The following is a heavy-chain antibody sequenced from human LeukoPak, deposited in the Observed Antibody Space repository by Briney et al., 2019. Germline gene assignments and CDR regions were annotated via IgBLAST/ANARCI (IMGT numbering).Heavy chain of an antibody. CDR3: ARGSPYGSGSYNWFDP. J-gene: IGHJ5*02. CDR2: MNPNSGNT. Sequence: ASVKVSCKASGYTFTSYDINWVRQATGQGLEWMGWMNPNSGNTGYAQKFQGRVTMTRNTSISTAYMELSSLRSEGTAVYYCARGSPYGSGSYNWFDPWGQGTLVTVSS. D-gene: IGHD3-10*01. V-gene: IGHV1-8*01. CDR1: GYTFTSYD.